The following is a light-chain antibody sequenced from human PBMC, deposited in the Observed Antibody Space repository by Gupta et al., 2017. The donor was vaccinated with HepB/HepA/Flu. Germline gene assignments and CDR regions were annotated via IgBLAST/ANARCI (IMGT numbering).Light chain of an antibody. J-gene: IGLJ2*01. Sequence: QSALTQPASVSGSPDQPLTIPCTVTSSDVGGYNYVSWYQHHPGKAPKLMIYDVSNRPSGVSNRFSGSKSGNTASLTISGLQAEDEADYYCSSYTSSSTDVVFGGGTKLTVL. V-gene: IGLV2-14*03. CDR3: SSYTSSSTDVV. CDR2: DVS. CDR1: SSDVGGYNY.